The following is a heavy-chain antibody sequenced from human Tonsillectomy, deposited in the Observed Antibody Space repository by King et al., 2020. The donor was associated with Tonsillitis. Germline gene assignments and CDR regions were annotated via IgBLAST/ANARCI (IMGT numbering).Heavy chain of an antibody. CDR1: GYTFTSYD. CDR2: MNPNRGNT. D-gene: IGHD2-2*01. CDR3: ARVGQPLYYFDH. J-gene: IGHJ4*02. Sequence: VQLVESGAEVKKPGASVKVSCKASGYTFTSYDINWVRQAAGQGLEWMGWMNPNRGNTVFAQKFQGRVTMTRNTSISTAYMELSSLRSEDTAVYYCARVGQPLYYFDHWGQGTLVTVSS. V-gene: IGHV1-8*01.